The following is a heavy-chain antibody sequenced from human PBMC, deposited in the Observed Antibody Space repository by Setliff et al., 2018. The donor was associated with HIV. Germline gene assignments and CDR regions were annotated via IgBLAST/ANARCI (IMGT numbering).Heavy chain of an antibody. CDR1: GYTLTELS. CDR3: ARDYRTTDILSSGYMDV. D-gene: IGHD3-9*01. CDR2: FDPEDVET. J-gene: IGHJ6*03. V-gene: IGHV1-24*01. Sequence: ASVKVSCKVSGYTLTELSLHWVRQAPAKGLEWMGGFDPEDVETVYAQKFQGRVTMTADTSTSTAYVEMRTLRSDDTAVYYCARDYRTTDILSSGYMDVWGKGTTVTVSS.